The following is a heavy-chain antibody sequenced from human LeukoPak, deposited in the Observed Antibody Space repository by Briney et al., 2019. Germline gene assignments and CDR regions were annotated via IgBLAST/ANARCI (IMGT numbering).Heavy chain of an antibody. CDR1: GGSISSSSYY. CDR2: IYYSGST. Sequence: SETLSLTCTVSGGSISSSSYYWGWIRQPPGKGLEWIGSIYYSGSTNYNPSLKSRVTISVDTSKNQFSLKLSSVTAADTAVYYCASGGYSYGRAHYFDYWGQGTLVTVSS. CDR3: ASGGYSYGRAHYFDY. D-gene: IGHD5-18*01. J-gene: IGHJ4*02. V-gene: IGHV4-39*07.